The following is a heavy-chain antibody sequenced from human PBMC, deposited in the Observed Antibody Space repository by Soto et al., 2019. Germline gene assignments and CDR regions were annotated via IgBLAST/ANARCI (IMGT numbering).Heavy chain of an antibody. J-gene: IGHJ5*02. CDR2: IIPIFGSA. D-gene: IGHD5-12*01. Sequence: QVQLVQSGAEVKKPGSSVKVSCKASGGTFSNYAITWVRQAPGQGLEWLGRIIPIFGSANYAQKFQGRVTITADESTTTAYMELSSLRSDDTAVYYCAKDGDKDGYFGNWFDPWGQATLVTVSS. CDR3: AKDGDKDGYFGNWFDP. CDR1: GGTFSNYA. V-gene: IGHV1-69*15.